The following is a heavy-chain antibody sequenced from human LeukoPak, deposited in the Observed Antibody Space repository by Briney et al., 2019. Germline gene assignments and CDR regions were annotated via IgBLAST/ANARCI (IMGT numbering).Heavy chain of an antibody. Sequence: GASVKVSCKASGYTFTGYYMHWVRQAPGQGLEWMGWINPNSGGTNYAQKFQGRVIMTRDTSITTVSMDLRRLTSDDTAVYYCVRGGSYDSSGYYVVFDYWGQGTLVTVSS. J-gene: IGHJ4*02. V-gene: IGHV1-2*02. CDR3: VRGGSYDSSGYYVVFDY. D-gene: IGHD3-22*01. CDR1: GYTFTGYY. CDR2: INPNSGGT.